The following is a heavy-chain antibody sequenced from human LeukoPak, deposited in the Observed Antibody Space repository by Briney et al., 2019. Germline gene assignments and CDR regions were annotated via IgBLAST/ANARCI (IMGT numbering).Heavy chain of an antibody. CDR3: TRRHATSQTFDY. J-gene: IGHJ4*02. Sequence: PSETLSLTCAVSGYSTSSGYYWGWIRQPPGKGLEWIGSMYHSGMSYYNPSLESRVTISIDTSKNQFSLKLTSVTAADTAMYYCTRRHATSQTFDYWGQGTLVTVSS. V-gene: IGHV4-38-2*01. CDR2: MYHSGMS. CDR1: GYSTSSGYY.